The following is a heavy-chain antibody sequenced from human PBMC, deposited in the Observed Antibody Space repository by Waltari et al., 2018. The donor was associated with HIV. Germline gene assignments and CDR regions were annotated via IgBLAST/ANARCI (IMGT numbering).Heavy chain of an antibody. J-gene: IGHJ2*01. CDR1: GYSISSGYY. CDR3: ARSAALYWYFDL. Sequence: QVQLQESGPGLVKPSETLSLTCAVSGYSISSGYYWGWIRQPPGKGLGWIGSIYHSGSSYYTPSLNSRVTISVDTSKNQFSLKMNSVTAADTAVYYCARSAALYWYFDLWGRGTLVTVSS. V-gene: IGHV4-38-2*01. CDR2: IYHSGSS. D-gene: IGHD2-2*01.